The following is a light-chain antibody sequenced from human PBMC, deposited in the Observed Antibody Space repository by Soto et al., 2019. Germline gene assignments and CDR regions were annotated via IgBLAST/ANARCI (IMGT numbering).Light chain of an antibody. CDR2: EDT. CDR3: CSYAGSYVWL. V-gene: IGLV2-11*01. Sequence: QSVVTQPRSVSGSPGQSVTISCTGTSSDVGYYHFVSWYQQHPGKGPKLIIYEDTERPSGVPQRFSASKSGNTAFLTISGLQVEDEADYFCCSYAGSYVWLFGGGTQLTVL. CDR1: SSDVGYYHF. J-gene: IGLJ3*02.